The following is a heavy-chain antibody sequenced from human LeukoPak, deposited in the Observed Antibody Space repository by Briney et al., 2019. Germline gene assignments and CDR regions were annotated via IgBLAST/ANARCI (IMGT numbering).Heavy chain of an antibody. D-gene: IGHD2-15*01. CDR1: GFVLSTYA. CDR3: AKDPRLYCSGGSCYSFFF. J-gene: IGHJ1*01. CDR2: ISAGGDNA. V-gene: IGHV3-23*01. Sequence: GGSLRLSSAASGFVLSTYAMNWVRQAPGRGLEWVSGISAGGDNAHYADSVKGRFTISRDNSKNTLYLQMNSLRAEDTAVYYCAKDPRLYCSGGSCYSFFFCGQGTLVTVSS.